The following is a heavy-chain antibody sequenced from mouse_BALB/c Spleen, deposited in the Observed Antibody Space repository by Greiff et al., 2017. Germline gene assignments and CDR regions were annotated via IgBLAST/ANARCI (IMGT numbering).Heavy chain of an antibody. J-gene: IGHJ4*01. Sequence: VQVVESGPDLVAPSQSLSITCTVSGFSLTSYGVHWVRQPPGKGLEWLVVIWSDGSTTYNSALKSRLSISKDNSKSQVFLKMNSLQTDDTAMYYCARHPDGYYAMDYWGQGTSVTVSS. V-gene: IGHV2-6-2*01. CDR2: IWSDGST. D-gene: IGHD2-3*01. CDR3: ARHPDGYYAMDY. CDR1: GFSLTSYG.